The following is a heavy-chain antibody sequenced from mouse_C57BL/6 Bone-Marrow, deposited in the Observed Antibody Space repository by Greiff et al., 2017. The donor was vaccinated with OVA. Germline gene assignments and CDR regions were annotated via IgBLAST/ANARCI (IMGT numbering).Heavy chain of an antibody. Sequence: VQLQQSGPGLVKPSQSLFLTCSITGFPITSGYYWIWIRQSPGKPLEWMGYITHSGETFYNPSLQSPISITRETSKNQFFLQLISVTTEDTAMYSCAGAAYYSNWAMDYWGQGTSVTVSS. V-gene: IGHV12-3*01. J-gene: IGHJ4*01. CDR2: ITHSGET. D-gene: IGHD2-5*01. CDR1: GFPITSGYY. CDR3: AGAAYYSNWAMDY.